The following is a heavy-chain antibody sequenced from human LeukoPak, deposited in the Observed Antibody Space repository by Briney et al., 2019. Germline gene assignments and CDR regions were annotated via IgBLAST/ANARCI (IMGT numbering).Heavy chain of an antibody. CDR2: INSDGSST. CDR3: ARDKATDQSWDAFDI. CDR1: GFTFSSYW. J-gene: IGHJ3*02. Sequence: GRSLRLSCAASGFTFSSYWMHWVRQAPGKGLVWVSRINSDGSSTSYADSVKGRFTISRDNAKNTLYLQMNSLRAEDTAVYYCARDKATDQSWDAFDIWGQGTMVTVSS. V-gene: IGHV3-74*01. D-gene: IGHD5-12*01.